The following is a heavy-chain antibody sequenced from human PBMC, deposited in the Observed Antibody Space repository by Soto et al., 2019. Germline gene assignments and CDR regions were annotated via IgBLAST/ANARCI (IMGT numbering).Heavy chain of an antibody. Sequence: QVQLVESGGGVVQPGRSLRLSCAASGFTFSSYAMHWVRQAPGKGLEWVAVISYDGSNKYYADSVKGRFTISRDNSKNTLYLQMNSLRAKDTAVYYCARGSPLRYFDWSGDYFDYWGQGTLVTVSS. CDR1: GFTFSSYA. CDR3: ARGSPLRYFDWSGDYFDY. J-gene: IGHJ4*02. V-gene: IGHV3-30-3*01. D-gene: IGHD3-9*01. CDR2: ISYDGSNK.